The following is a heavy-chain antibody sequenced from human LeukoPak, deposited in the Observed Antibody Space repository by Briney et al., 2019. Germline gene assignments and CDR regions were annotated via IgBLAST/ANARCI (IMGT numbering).Heavy chain of an antibody. D-gene: IGHD3-3*01. J-gene: IGHJ4*02. CDR2: VYPGDSDT. CDR1: GYSFTRYW. CDR3: ARVDDFWSGYRLFDY. Sequence: GESLKISCKGSGYSFTRYWTGWVRQMPGKGLEWMGIVYPGDSDTKYSPAFQGQVTISADKSISTAYLQSTSLKASDTAMYYCARVDDFWSGYRLFDYWGQGTLVTVSS. V-gene: IGHV5-51*01.